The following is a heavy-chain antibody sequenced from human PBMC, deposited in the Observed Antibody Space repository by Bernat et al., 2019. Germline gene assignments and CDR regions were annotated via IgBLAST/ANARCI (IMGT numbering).Heavy chain of an antibody. CDR2: ISYDGSNK. J-gene: IGHJ6*02. CDR3: AKDQLRITMIVVNYYYYYGMDV. V-gene: IGHV3-30*18. Sequence: QVQLVESGGGVVQPGRSLRLSCAASGFTFSSYGMHWVRQAPGKGLEWVAVISYDGSNKYYADSVKDRFTISRDNSKNTLYLQMNSLRAEDTAVYYCAKDQLRITMIVVNYYYYYGMDVWGQGTTVTVSS. D-gene: IGHD3-22*01. CDR1: GFTFSSYG.